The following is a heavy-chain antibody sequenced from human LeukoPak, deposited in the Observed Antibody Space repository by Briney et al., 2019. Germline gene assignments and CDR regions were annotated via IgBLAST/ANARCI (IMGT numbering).Heavy chain of an antibody. D-gene: IGHD5-24*01. CDR3: ARGWLREIGYFDY. J-gene: IGHJ4*02. CDR2: IRSGSSYI. Sequence: GGSLRLSCAASGFTFSNYTMSWVRQAPGKGLEWVSSIRSGSSYIYYADSLKGRFTISRDNAKNSLYLQMNSLRAEDTAVYYCARGWLREIGYFDYWGQGTLVTVSS. CDR1: GFTFSNYT. V-gene: IGHV3-21*01.